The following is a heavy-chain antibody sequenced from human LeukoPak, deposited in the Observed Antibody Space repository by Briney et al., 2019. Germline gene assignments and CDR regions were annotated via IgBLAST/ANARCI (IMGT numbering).Heavy chain of an antibody. V-gene: IGHV3-21*01. J-gene: IGHJ5*02. D-gene: IGHD2-2*01. CDR3: ARDPGEGVVVPAANPNWFDP. CDR2: ISSSSTYI. Sequence: GGSLRLSCAASGFTFSSYGMNWVRQAPGKGLEWVSSISSSSTYIYYADSVKGRFTISRDNAKNSLYLQMNSLRAEDTAVYYCARDPGEGVVVPAANPNWFDPWGQGTLVTVSS. CDR1: GFTFSSYG.